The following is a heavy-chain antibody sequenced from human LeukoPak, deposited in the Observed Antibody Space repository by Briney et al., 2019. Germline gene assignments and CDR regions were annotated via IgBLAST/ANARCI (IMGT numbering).Heavy chain of an antibody. V-gene: IGHV3-23*01. J-gene: IGHJ4*02. CDR3: AKDLSREYNWNPVDY. CDR1: GFTFSSYA. D-gene: IGHD1-20*01. CDR2: ISGSGGST. Sequence: SGGSLRLSCAASGFTFSSYAMSWVRQAPGKGLEWVSAISGSGGSTYYADSVKGRFTISRDNSKNTLYLQMNSLRAEDTAVYYCAKDLSREYNWNPVDYWGQGTLVTVSS.